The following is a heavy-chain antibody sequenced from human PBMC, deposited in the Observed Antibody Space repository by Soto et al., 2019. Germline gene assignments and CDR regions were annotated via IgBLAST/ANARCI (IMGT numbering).Heavy chain of an antibody. Sequence: GESLKISCKGSGYSFTSYWICWVRQMPGKGLEWMAIIYPGDSYTRYSPSFQGQVTISSDKSISTADLQWSSLNASDTDMYYCARFLGYDSSGSYRDYYGMDVWGQGTTVTVSS. J-gene: IGHJ6*02. D-gene: IGHD3-22*01. CDR3: ARFLGYDSSGSYRDYYGMDV. CDR2: IYPGDSYT. V-gene: IGHV5-51*01. CDR1: GYSFTSYW.